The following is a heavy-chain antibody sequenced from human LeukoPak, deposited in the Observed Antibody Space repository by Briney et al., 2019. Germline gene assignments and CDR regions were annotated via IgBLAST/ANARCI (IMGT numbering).Heavy chain of an antibody. CDR1: GGSISSYY. CDR2: IYYSGST. J-gene: IGHJ4*02. D-gene: IGHD3-9*01. Sequence: SETLSLTCTVSGGSISSYYWSWIRQPPGKGLEWIGYIYYSGSTNYNPSLKSRVTISVDTSKDQFSLKLSSVTAADTAVYYCARGGIGMYYDILTGYYGDFDYWGQGTLVTVSS. V-gene: IGHV4-59*01. CDR3: ARGGIGMYYDILTGYYGDFDY.